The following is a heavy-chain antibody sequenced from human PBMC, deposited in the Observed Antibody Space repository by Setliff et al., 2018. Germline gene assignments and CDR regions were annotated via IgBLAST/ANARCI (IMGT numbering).Heavy chain of an antibody. V-gene: IGHV4-59*08. CDR3: ARRVKGPITAKPAYYYDSSGQHAFDI. D-gene: IGHD3-22*01. Sequence: PSETLSLTCTVSGGSISSYYWSWIRQPPGKGLEWIGYIYYSGSTNYNPSLKSRVTISVDASKNQFSLKLSSVTAADTAVYYCARRVKGPITAKPAYYYDSSGQHAFDIWGQGTMVTVSS. CDR1: GGSISSYY. CDR2: IYYSGST. J-gene: IGHJ3*02.